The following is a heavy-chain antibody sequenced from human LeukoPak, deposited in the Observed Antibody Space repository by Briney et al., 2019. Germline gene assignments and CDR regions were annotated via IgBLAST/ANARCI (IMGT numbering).Heavy chain of an antibody. Sequence: GGSLRLSCAASGFTFSSHGMHWGRQAPGKGLEWVTFIRNDGSNKYYADAVKGRFTISRDNFENTFSLHMNSLRPEDTAVYYCVRDFSWGFDYWGQGTLVSVSS. V-gene: IGHV3-30*02. J-gene: IGHJ4*02. CDR1: GFTFSSHG. CDR2: IRNDGSNK. D-gene: IGHD7-27*01. CDR3: VRDFSWGFDY.